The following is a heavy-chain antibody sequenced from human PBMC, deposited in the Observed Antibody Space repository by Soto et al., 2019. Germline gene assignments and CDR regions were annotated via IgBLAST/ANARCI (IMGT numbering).Heavy chain of an antibody. Sequence: GGSLRLSCAASGFTFSSYGMHWVRQAPGKGLEWVAVIWYDGSNKYYADSVKGRFTISRDNSKNTLYLQMNSLRAEDTAVYYWARDSGSSWYANSGMDVWGQGTTVTVSS. CDR3: ARDSGSSWYANSGMDV. CDR2: IWYDGSNK. D-gene: IGHD6-13*01. CDR1: GFTFSSYG. J-gene: IGHJ6*02. V-gene: IGHV3-33*01.